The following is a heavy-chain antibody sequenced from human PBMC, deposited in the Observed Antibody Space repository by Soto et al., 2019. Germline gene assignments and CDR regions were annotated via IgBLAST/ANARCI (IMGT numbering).Heavy chain of an antibody. J-gene: IGHJ5*02. CDR1: GFTFSGSA. V-gene: IGHV3-73*02. CDR3: AEQWLRMRFDP. CDR2: IRSKANNYAT. D-gene: IGHD6-19*01. Sequence: EVQLVESGGGLVQPGGSLKLSCAASGFTFSGSAIHWVRQASGKGLEWVGRIRSKANNYATTYAASVKGRFTISRDDSKNTAYLQMNSLKTEDTAVYYCAEQWLRMRFDPWGQGTLVTVSS.